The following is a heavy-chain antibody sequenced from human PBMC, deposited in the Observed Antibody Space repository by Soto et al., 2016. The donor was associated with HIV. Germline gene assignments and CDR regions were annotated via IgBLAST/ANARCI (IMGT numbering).Heavy chain of an antibody. CDR2: ISYDGSNK. D-gene: IGHD3-10*01. CDR1: GFTFSSYA. V-gene: IGHV3-30*04. J-gene: IGHJ4*02. Sequence: VQLVESGGGVVQPGRSLRLSCAASGFTFSSYAMHWVRRAPGKGLEWVAVISYDGSNKYYADSVKGRFTISRDNSKNTLYLQMNSLRAEDTAVYYCARDRGVRGVMSYYFDYWGQGTLVTVSS. CDR3: ARDRGVRGVMSYYFDY.